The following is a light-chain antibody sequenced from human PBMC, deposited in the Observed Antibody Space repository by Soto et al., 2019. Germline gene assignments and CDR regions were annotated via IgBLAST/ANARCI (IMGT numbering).Light chain of an antibody. V-gene: IGLV2-14*01. CDR1: SSDVGGYNY. J-gene: IGLJ2*01. CDR2: AVT. CDR3: SSFSSDSTPLV. Sequence: QSALTQPASVSGSPGQSITISCTGTSSDVGGYNYVSWYQQHPGKAPKLMIYAVTDRPSGVSSRFSGSKSGNTASLTISGLQAEDEADYYCSSFSSDSTPLVFGGGTKVTVL.